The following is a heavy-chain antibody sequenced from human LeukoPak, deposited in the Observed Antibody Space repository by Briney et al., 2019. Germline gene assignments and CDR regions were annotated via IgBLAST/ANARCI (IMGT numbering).Heavy chain of an antibody. Sequence: SVKVSCKASGGTFSSYAISWVRQAPGQGLEWMGGIIPIFGTANYAQKFQGRVTITADKSTSTAYVELSSLRSEDTAVYYCARDLKVLRYFDWLSQDYYYYGMDVWGKGTTVTVSS. CDR3: ARDLKVLRYFDWLSQDYYYYGMDV. CDR1: GGTFSSYA. J-gene: IGHJ6*04. D-gene: IGHD3-9*01. V-gene: IGHV1-69*06. CDR2: IIPIFGTA.